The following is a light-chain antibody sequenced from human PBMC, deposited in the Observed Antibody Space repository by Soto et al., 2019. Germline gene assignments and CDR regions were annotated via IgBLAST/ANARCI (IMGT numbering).Light chain of an antibody. Sequence: DIQMTQSPSSLSASVGDRVTITCRASQGISNFLAWYQQKPGKVPKVLIYAASTLQSGVPSRFSGSGSGTDFTFTISSLEPEDVATYSYQVYNSSTPVTVGPGTKVDIK. CDR2: AAS. CDR3: QVYNSSTPVT. J-gene: IGKJ3*01. V-gene: IGKV1-27*01. CDR1: QGISNF.